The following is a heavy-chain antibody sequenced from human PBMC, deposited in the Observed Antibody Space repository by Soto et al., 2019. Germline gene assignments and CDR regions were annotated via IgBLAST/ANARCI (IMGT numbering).Heavy chain of an antibody. CDR3: AREDAFSSSMDC. D-gene: IGHD6-6*01. J-gene: IGHJ4*02. CDR1: GGSISSRNW. Sequence: SETLSLTCAVSGGSISSRNWWTWVRQPPGKGLEWIGEIYHSGSSNYNPSLKSRVTISVDKSKNQFSLKLTSLTDTDTAVYYCAREDAFSSSMDCWGQGTLVTVS. V-gene: IGHV4-4*02. CDR2: IYHSGSS.